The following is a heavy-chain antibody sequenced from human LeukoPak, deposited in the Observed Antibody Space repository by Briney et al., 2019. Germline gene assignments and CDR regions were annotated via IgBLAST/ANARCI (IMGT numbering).Heavy chain of an antibody. J-gene: IGHJ4*02. CDR2: INAGNGNT. CDR3: ARDLVVVRGVIDY. D-gene: IGHD3-10*01. Sequence: ASVKVSCKASGYTFTSYAMHWVRQAPGQRLEWMGWINAGNGNTKYSQKFQGRVTITRDTSASTVYMELSSLRSEDTAVYYCARDLVVVRGVIDYWGQGTLVTVSS. CDR1: GYTFTSYA. V-gene: IGHV1-3*01.